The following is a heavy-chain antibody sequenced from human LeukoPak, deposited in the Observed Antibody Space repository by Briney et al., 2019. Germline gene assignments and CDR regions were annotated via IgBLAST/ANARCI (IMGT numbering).Heavy chain of an antibody. CDR1: GFTFSSYW. Sequence: GGSLRLSCAASGFTFSSYWMHWVRQAPGRGLEWVSYISSSGSTIYYADSVKGRFTISRDNAKNSLYLQMNSLRAEDTAVYYCAELGITMIGGVWGKGTTVTISS. CDR3: AELGITMIGGV. CDR2: ISSSGSTI. V-gene: IGHV3-48*04. J-gene: IGHJ6*04. D-gene: IGHD3-10*02.